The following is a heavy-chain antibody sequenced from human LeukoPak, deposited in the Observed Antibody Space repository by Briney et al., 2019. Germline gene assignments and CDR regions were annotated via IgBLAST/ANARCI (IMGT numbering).Heavy chain of an antibody. V-gene: IGHV4-59*01. CDR3: ARLITGTTTAFDI. D-gene: IGHD1-7*01. J-gene: IGHJ3*02. CDR2: IYYSGST. CDR1: GGSISRYY. Sequence: SETLSLTCTGSGGSISRYYWSWLRQPPGKGLAGIGYIYYSGSTNYNPSLKSRVTISVDTSKNQFSLKLSSVTAADTAVYYCARLITGTTTAFDIWGQGTMVTVSS.